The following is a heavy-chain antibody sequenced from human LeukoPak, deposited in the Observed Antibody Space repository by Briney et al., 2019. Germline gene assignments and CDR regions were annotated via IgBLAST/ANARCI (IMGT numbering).Heavy chain of an antibody. D-gene: IGHD3-22*01. Sequence: HPGGSLRLSCAASGFTFSSYAMSWVRQAPGKGLEWVSAISGSGGSTYYADSVKGRFTISRDNAKNSLYLQMNSLRADDTAVYYCVRGHHRRVYDSVYIPHWGRGTLVIVSS. J-gene: IGHJ4*02. V-gene: IGHV3-23*01. CDR3: VRGHHRRVYDSVYIPH. CDR2: ISGSGGST. CDR1: GFTFSSYA.